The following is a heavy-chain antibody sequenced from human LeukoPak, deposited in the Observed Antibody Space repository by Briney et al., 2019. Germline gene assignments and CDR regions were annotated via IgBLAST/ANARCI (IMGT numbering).Heavy chain of an antibody. V-gene: IGHV3-21*01. CDR3: ARGRGSSYGDPFDY. J-gene: IGHJ4*02. Sequence: GGSLRLSCAASGFTFSSYSINWVRQAPGKGLEWVSCISGSSNYIYYTDSVKGRFTLSRDNAKNSLFLQMNSLRAVDTAVYYCARGRGSSYGDPFDYWGQGTLVTVSS. D-gene: IGHD5-18*01. CDR2: ISGSSNYI. CDR1: GFTFSSYS.